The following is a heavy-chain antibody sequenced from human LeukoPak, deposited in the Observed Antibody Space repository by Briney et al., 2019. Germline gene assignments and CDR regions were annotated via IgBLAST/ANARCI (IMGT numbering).Heavy chain of an antibody. Sequence: GGSLRLSCAASGFTFSTYWMDWVRQAPGKGLEWVANIKPDGSDMYYVDSVKGRFTVSRDNARNSLYLQMNSLRAEDTAVYYCAKGGEHWGQATLVTVPS. CDR3: AKGGEH. CDR1: GFTFSTYW. D-gene: IGHD3-16*01. V-gene: IGHV3-7*01. J-gene: IGHJ1*01. CDR2: IKPDGSDM.